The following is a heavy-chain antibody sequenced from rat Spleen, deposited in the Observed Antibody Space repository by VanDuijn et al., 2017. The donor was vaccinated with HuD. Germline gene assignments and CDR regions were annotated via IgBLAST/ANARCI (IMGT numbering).Heavy chain of an antibody. CDR2: INYDGSTT. CDR1: RFTFSDYY. D-gene: IGHD1-6*01. J-gene: IGHJ2*01. V-gene: IGHV5-7*01. Sequence: EVQLVESDGGLVQPGRSLKLSCAASRFTFSDYYMAWVRQAPTKGLEWVATINYDGSTTYYRDSVKGRFTISRDNAKSTLYLQMESLRSEDTATYYCAKDMYTTDYFDYWGQGVMVTVSS. CDR3: AKDMYTTDYFDY.